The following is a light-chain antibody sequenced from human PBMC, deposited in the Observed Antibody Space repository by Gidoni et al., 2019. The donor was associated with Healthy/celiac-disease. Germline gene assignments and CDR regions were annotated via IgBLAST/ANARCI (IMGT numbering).Light chain of an antibody. CDR3: AAWDDSLHGWV. CDR2: SNN. J-gene: IGLJ3*02. V-gene: IGLV1-44*01. CDR1: SSNIGRKT. Sequence: QSVLTPPPSASGTPGQRLPISCSGSSSNIGRKTLNWYQQLPGPAPKLIIYSNNQRPSGVSDRFSGATSDTSASLASSGLQSEDEADYYCAAWDDSLHGWVFGGGTKLTVL.